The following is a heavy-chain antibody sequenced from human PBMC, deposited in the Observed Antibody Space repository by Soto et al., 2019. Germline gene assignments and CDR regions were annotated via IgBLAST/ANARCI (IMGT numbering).Heavy chain of an antibody. D-gene: IGHD6-19*01. Sequence: SETLSLTCTVSGGSISSYYWSCIRQPSGEGLEWVGRIYTSGSTNYNPSLKSRVTMSVDTYKNQLSLKLSSATSADTAVYYCARDELIAVAGEGCAFDIGGKGKMVT. CDR2: IYTSGST. CDR3: ARDELIAVAGEGCAFDI. J-gene: IGHJ3*02. CDR1: GGSISSYY. V-gene: IGHV4-4*07.